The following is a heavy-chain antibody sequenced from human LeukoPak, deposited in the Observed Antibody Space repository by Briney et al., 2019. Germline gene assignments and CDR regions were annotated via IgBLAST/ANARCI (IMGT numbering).Heavy chain of an antibody. CDR3: ATPRPLFDVFPP. CDR2: IKQDGSVK. J-gene: IGHJ4*02. V-gene: IGHV3-7*01. CDR1: GFPLSIYW. Sequence: GGSLRLSCAASGFPLSIYWMTWVRQAPGKGLEWVANIKQDGSVKYYVDSVKGRFTISRDNAENSLYLQMNSLRAEDTAVYYCATPRPLFDVFPPWGQGTLVTVSS. D-gene: IGHD3-3*01.